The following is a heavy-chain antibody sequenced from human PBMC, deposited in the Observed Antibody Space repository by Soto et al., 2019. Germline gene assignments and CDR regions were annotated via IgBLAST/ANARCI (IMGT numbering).Heavy chain of an antibody. CDR2: IHDTGST. Sequence: SETLSLTCTVSGGSVSSDFWSWFRQPPGKGLEWIGYIHDTGSTNYNPSLKSRVTISKDTSKHQFSLKLSSVTAADMAVYYCARNRGWYVHDYWGQGIMVTVSS. D-gene: IGHD6-19*01. V-gene: IGHV4-4*09. CDR3: ARNRGWYVHDY. J-gene: IGHJ4*02. CDR1: GGSVSSDF.